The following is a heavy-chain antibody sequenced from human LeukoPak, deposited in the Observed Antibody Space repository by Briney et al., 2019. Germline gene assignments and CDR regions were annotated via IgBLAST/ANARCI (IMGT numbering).Heavy chain of an antibody. Sequence: KPSQTLSLTCTVSGGSISSSGYYWSWIRQHPGKGLEWIGYIYYSGSTYYNPSLKSRVTISVDTSKNQFSLKLSSVTAADTAVYYCARERYSSGWLDYWGQGTLVTVSS. CDR3: ARERYSSGWLDY. V-gene: IGHV4-31*03. J-gene: IGHJ4*02. CDR2: IYYSGST. D-gene: IGHD6-19*01. CDR1: GGSISSSGYY.